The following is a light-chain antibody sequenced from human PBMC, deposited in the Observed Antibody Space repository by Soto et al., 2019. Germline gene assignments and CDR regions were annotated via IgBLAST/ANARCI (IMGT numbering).Light chain of an antibody. J-gene: IGLJ2*01. Sequence: QSALTQPPSASGSPGQSVTISCTGTSSDVGGYNYVSWYQQHPGKAPKLMIDEVSKRPSGVPDRFSGSKSGNTASLTVSGLQAEYEADYYCSSYAGSNNLVFGGGTKVTVL. CDR2: EVS. CDR1: SSDVGGYNY. CDR3: SSYAGSNNLV. V-gene: IGLV2-8*01.